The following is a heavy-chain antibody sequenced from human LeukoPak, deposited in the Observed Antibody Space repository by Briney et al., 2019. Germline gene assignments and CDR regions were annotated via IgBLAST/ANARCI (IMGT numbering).Heavy chain of an antibody. J-gene: IGHJ6*03. Sequence: PSETLSLTCAVYGGSFSGYYWSWIRQPAGKGLEWIGEIHHSGITNYNPSLKSRVSTSVDTSKTQFSPKLSSETAADTAVYYCAREVVGGYIWKIRDRYMDGWGKGTTVTVSS. CDR2: IHHSGIT. CDR3: AREVVGGYIWKIRDRYMDG. D-gene: IGHD1-20*01. V-gene: IGHV4-34*01. CDR1: GGSFSGYY.